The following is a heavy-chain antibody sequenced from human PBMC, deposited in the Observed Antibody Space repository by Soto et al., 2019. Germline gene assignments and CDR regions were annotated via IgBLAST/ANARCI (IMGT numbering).Heavy chain of an antibody. D-gene: IGHD1-26*01. CDR2: IYYSGST. Sequence: SGTISLTCTVSGGSISSSSYYWGWIRQPPGKGLEWSGSIYYSGSTYYNPSLKSRVTISVHTSKKQFSLKLSSVPAADTAVYYCARRLELLALRVPNYYYGMDVWGQATTVTGSS. CDR1: GGSISSSSYY. CDR3: ARRLELLALRVPNYYYGMDV. V-gene: IGHV4-39*01. J-gene: IGHJ6*02.